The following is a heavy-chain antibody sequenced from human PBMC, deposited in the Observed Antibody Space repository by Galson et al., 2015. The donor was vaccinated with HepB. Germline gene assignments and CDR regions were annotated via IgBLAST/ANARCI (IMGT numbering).Heavy chain of an antibody. CDR3: ARDPLPVYYGSGSPKPEFDY. V-gene: IGHV4-39*07. J-gene: IGHJ4*02. CDR1: GGSISSSSYY. Sequence: SETLSLTCTVSGGSISSSSYYWGWIRQPPGKGLEWIGSIYYSGSTYYNPSLKSRVTISVDTSKNQFSLKLSSVTAADTAVYYCARDPLPVYYGSGSPKPEFDYWGQGTLVTVSS. CDR2: IYYSGST. D-gene: IGHD3-10*01.